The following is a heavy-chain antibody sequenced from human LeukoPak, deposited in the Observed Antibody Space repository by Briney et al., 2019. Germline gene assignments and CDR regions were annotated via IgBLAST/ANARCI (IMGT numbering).Heavy chain of an antibody. D-gene: IGHD3-22*01. J-gene: IGHJ4*02. CDR3: AKEIHDSSGYYSDFEY. CDR2: ISGSGVNT. Sequence: GGSLRLSCEASGFSFSSYGMRWVRQAPGKGLEWVSGISGSGVNTYYADSVKGRFTISRDISKNTLYLQMNSLRAEDTAVYYCAKEIHDSSGYYSDFEYWGQGTLVTDSS. V-gene: IGHV3-23*01. CDR1: GFSFSSYG.